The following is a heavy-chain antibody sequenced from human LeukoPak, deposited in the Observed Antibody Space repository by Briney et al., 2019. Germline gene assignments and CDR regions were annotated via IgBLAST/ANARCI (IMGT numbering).Heavy chain of an antibody. V-gene: IGHV4-39*01. CDR3: ASVYDDYYGSGSYYREPLFDP. Sequence: PSETLSLTCTVSGGSIGSSSYYWGWIRQPPGKGLEWIGSIYYSGSTYYNPSLKSRVTISVDTSKNQFSLKLSSVTAADTAVYYCASVYDDYYGSGSYYREPLFDPWGQGTLVTVSS. CDR1: GGSIGSSSYY. D-gene: IGHD3-10*01. CDR2: IYYSGST. J-gene: IGHJ5*02.